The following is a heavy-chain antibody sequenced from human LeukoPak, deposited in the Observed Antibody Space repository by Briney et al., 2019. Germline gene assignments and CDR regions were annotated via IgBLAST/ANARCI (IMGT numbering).Heavy chain of an antibody. Sequence: PGGSLRLSCAASGFTFSSYEMNWVRQAPGKGLEWVSSISSSGSSTYYADSVKGRFTVSRDNSKNTVDLQMNSLRAEDTAVYYCAEITMIRGFDYWGQGTLVTVSS. CDR3: AEITMIRGFDY. CDR2: ISSSGSST. J-gene: IGHJ4*02. V-gene: IGHV3-23*01. CDR1: GFTFSSYE. D-gene: IGHD3-10*01.